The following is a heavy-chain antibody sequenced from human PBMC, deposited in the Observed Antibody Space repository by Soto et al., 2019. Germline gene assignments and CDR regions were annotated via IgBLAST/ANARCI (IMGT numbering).Heavy chain of an antibody. V-gene: IGHV3-9*01. CDR2: ISWNSGSI. D-gene: IGHD6-13*01. CDR1: GFTFDDYA. J-gene: IGHJ3*02. Sequence: GGSLRLSCAASGFTFDDYAMHWVRQAPGKGLEWVSGISWNSGSIGYADSVKGRFTISRDNAKNSLYLQMNSLRAEDTALYYCAKDITSFKFSSSWLGSDFDIWGPGTTVTVS. CDR3: AKDITSFKFSSSWLGSDFDI.